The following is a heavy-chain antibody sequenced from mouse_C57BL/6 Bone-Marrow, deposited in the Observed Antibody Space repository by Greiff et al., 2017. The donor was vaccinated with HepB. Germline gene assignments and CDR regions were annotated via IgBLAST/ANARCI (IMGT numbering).Heavy chain of an antibody. CDR3: ARENYSYAMDY. Sequence: EVMLVESEGGLVQPGSSMKLSCTASGFTFSDYYMAWVRQVPEKGLEWVANINYDGSSTYYLDSLKSRFIISRDNAKNILYLQMSSLKSEDTATYYCARENYSYAMDYWGQGTSVTVSS. CDR1: GFTFSDYY. CDR2: INYDGSST. J-gene: IGHJ4*01. V-gene: IGHV5-16*01. D-gene: IGHD2-1*01.